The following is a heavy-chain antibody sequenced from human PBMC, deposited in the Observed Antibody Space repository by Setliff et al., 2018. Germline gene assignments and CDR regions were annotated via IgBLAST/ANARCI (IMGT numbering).Heavy chain of an antibody. D-gene: IGHD2-2*01. CDR1: GASVSGNSYY. CDR2: IYYSGTT. J-gene: IGHJ2*01. CDR3: ARTSTARYFDL. Sequence: PSETLSLTCTVSGASVSGNSYYWGWIRQPPGKGLEWIASIYYSGTTYYNPSFKSRVTMSVGASKSQISLKLDSLTAADTALYYCARTSTARYFDLWGRGTLVTVSS. V-gene: IGHV4-39*01.